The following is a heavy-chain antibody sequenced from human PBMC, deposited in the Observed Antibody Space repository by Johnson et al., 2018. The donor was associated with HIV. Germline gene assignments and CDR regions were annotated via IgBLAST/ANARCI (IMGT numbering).Heavy chain of an antibody. V-gene: IGHV3-30-3*01. D-gene: IGHD3-16*01. CDR1: GFTFSSFP. CDR2: ISYVGTNK. CDR3: ARERRAGVKEGWGAFDI. J-gene: IGHJ3*02. Sequence: QMQLVESGGGVVQPGTSLRLSCAASGFTFSSFPMHWVRQAPGKGLEWVAFISYVGTNKYYADSVTGRFTISRDNSKNTVYLQMNSLRAEDTAVYYCARERRAGVKEGWGAFDIWGQGTMVTVSS.